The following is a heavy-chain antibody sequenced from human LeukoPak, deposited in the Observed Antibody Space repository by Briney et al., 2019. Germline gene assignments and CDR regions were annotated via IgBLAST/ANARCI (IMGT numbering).Heavy chain of an antibody. CDR3: ARVSIAAAGTGYYYYYYMDV. J-gene: IGHJ6*03. D-gene: IGHD6-13*01. Sequence: PSETLSLTCTVSGGSISSYYWSWIRQPPGKGLEWIGYIYYSGSTNYNPSLKSRVTISVDTSKNQFSLKQSSVTAADTAVYYCARVSIAAAGTGYYYYYYMDVWGKGTTVTVSS. CDR1: GGSISSYY. CDR2: IYYSGST. V-gene: IGHV4-59*01.